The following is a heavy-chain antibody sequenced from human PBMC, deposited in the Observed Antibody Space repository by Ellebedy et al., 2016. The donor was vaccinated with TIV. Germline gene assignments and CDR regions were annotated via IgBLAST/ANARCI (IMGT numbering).Heavy chain of an antibody. J-gene: IGHJ3*02. Sequence: GESLKISCAASGFTFSSYAMRWVRQAPGKGLEWVSGISDSVDTTYYPDSVKGRFTISRDNSKNTLYLQMNSLSVEDTAVYYCAKQKSTSAGSSDIWGQGAMVTVSS. CDR3: AKQKSTSAGSSDI. D-gene: IGHD2-2*01. CDR1: GFTFSSYA. CDR2: ISDSVDTT. V-gene: IGHV3-23*01.